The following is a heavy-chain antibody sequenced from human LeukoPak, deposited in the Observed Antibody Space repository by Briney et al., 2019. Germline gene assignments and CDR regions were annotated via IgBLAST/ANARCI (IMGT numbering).Heavy chain of an antibody. CDR2: IRYDGSNK. CDR1: GFTFSSYG. CDR3: AKSGGLLVYYFYY. J-gene: IGHJ4*02. Sequence: GGSLRLSCAASGFTFSSYGMHWVRQAPGKGLEWVAFIRYDGSNKYYADSVKGRFTISRDNSKNTLYLQMNSLRAEDTAVYYCAKSGGLLVYYFYYWGQGTLVTVSS. D-gene: IGHD2-21*01. V-gene: IGHV3-30*02.